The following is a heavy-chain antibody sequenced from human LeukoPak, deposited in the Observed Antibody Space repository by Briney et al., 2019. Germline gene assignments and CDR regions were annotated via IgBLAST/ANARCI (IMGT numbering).Heavy chain of an antibody. J-gene: IGHJ3*02. V-gene: IGHV4-59*01. CDR1: GGSISSYY. CDR3: ARVGGNTAGAFDI. Sequence: PSETLSLTCTVSGGSISSYYWSWIRQPPGKGLEWIGYIYYSGSTNYNPSLKSRVTISVDTSKNQFSLKLSSVTAADTAVYYCARVGGNTAGAFDIWGQGTMVTVSS. CDR2: IYYSGST. D-gene: IGHD5-18*01.